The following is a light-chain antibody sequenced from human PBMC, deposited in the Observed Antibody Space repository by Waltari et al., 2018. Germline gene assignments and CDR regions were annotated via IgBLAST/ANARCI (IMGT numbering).Light chain of an antibody. J-gene: IGLJ3*02. CDR3: SSYISSSTLEV. CDR1: SSDVGGYNY. V-gene: IGLV2-14*03. Sequence: QSALTQPASVSGSPGQSITISCTGTSSDVGGYNYVSWYQQHPGKAPKLMIFAVSNRPSGVSNRFSGSKSGNTASLNISGLQAEDEADYYCSSYISSSTLEVFGGGTRLTVL. CDR2: AVS.